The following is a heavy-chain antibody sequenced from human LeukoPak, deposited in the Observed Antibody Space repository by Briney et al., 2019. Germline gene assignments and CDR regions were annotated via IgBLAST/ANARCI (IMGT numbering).Heavy chain of an antibody. CDR2: IYHSGST. J-gene: IGHJ4*02. D-gene: IGHD6-13*01. V-gene: IGHV4-38-2*02. Sequence: RSETLSLTCTVSGYSISSGYYWGWIRQPPGKGLEWIGSIYHSGSTYYNPSLKSRVTISVDTSKNQFSLKLSSVTAADTAVYYCARDWYSSATRPFDYWGQGTLVTVSS. CDR1: GYSISSGYY. CDR3: ARDWYSSATRPFDY.